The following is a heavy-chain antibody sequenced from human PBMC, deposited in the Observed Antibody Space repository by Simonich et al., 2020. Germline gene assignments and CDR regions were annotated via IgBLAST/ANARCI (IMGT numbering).Heavy chain of an antibody. J-gene: IGHJ6*02. Sequence: QVQLQESGPGLVKPSETLSLTCTVSGGSISSYYWSWIRQPPGKGLEWIGYIYYSGGTNYNPSLKSRVTISVDTSKSQFSLKLSSVTAADTAVYYCARSLGYYYYYYGMDVWGQGTTVTVSS. CDR1: GGSISSYY. CDR3: ARSLGYYYYYYGMDV. D-gene: IGHD1-26*01. V-gene: IGHV4-59*08. CDR2: IYYSGGT.